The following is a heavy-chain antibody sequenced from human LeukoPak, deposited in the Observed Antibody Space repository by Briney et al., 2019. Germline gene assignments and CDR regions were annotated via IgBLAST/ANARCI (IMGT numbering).Heavy chain of an antibody. CDR3: ARDRGIAVAGNLRGAFDI. V-gene: IGHV3-53*01. CDR2: IYSGGST. CDR1: GFTVSSNY. Sequence: PGGSLRLSCAASGFTVSSNYMSWVRQAPGKGLEWVSVIYSGGSTYYADSVKGRFTISRDNSKNTLYLQMNSLRAEDTAVYYCARDRGIAVAGNLRGAFDIWGQGTMVTVSS. J-gene: IGHJ3*02. D-gene: IGHD6-19*01.